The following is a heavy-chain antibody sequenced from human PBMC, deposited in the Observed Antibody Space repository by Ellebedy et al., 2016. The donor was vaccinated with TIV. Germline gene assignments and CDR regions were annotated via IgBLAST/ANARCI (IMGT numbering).Heavy chain of an antibody. J-gene: IGHJ4*02. D-gene: IGHD3/OR15-3a*01. Sequence: GGSLRLSCAVSGFSLSSNYMSWVRQAPGKGLEWVSIIYSAGNTYYADSVKGRFTISRDTSKNMVFLQMNSLRVEDTAVYYCARVDLGLAFDYWGRGTLVTVSS. CDR2: IYSAGNT. CDR1: GFSLSSNY. CDR3: ARVDLGLAFDY. V-gene: IGHV3-53*01.